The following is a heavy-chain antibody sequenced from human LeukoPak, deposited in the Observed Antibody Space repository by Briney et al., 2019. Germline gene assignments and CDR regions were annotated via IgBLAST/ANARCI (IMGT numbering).Heavy chain of an antibody. V-gene: IGHV1-18*04. Sequence: ASVKVSCKASGYTFTGYYMHWVRQAPGQGLEWMGWISAYNGNTNYAQKLQGRVTMTTDTSTSTAYMEVRSLRSDDTAVYYCAREAPVAAGSDAFDIWGQGTMVTVSS. CDR1: GYTFTGYY. CDR3: AREAPVAAGSDAFDI. CDR2: ISAYNGNT. J-gene: IGHJ3*02. D-gene: IGHD6-19*01.